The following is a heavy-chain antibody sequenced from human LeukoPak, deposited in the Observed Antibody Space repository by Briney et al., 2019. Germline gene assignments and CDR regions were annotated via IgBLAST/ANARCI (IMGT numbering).Heavy chain of an antibody. CDR1: GFXVSSKY. CDR2: IYNGGSA. Sequence: GGSLRLSCAASGFXVSSKYMSWVRQAPGKGLEWVSVIYNGGSANYADSVKGRFTISRDNSKNKVYLQMNSLRAEDTAVYYCVKDRKRYYDSSGYYYLYGMDVWGQGTTVTVSS. CDR3: VKDRKRYYDSSGYYYLYGMDV. J-gene: IGHJ6*02. D-gene: IGHD3-22*01. V-gene: IGHV3-66*01.